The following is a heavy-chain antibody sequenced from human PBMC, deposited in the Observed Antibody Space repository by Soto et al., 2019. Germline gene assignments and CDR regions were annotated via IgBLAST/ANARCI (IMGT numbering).Heavy chain of an antibody. CDR1: GFTFRSFT. J-gene: IGHJ5*02. D-gene: IGHD6-13*01. V-gene: IGHV3-21*01. Sequence: GGSLRLSCAASGFTFRSFTMNWVRQAPGKGLEWVSTISSNSAYIYYTDALRGRFTISRDNAKNSLHLQMNSLRAENTAVYYFTRDASRDSSARGWFDPWGPGTLVTVSS. CDR3: TRDASRDSSARGWFDP. CDR2: ISSNSAYI.